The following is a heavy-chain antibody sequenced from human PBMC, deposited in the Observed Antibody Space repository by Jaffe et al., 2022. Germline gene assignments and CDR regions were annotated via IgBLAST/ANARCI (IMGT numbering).Heavy chain of an antibody. CDR1: GFTFRNFA. J-gene: IGHJ5*02. CDR2: ISGNDGST. CDR3: AKARERDFDYWSGWGS. Sequence: EVQLLESGGGLVQPGGSLRLSCEASGFTFRNFAMSWVRQSPGKGLEWVSSISGNDGSTYYLDSVKGRFIISRDNSKNTVYLQINSLRAGDTAMYFCAKARERDFDYWSGWGSWGQGTLVSVSS. D-gene: IGHD3-3*01. V-gene: IGHV3-23*01.